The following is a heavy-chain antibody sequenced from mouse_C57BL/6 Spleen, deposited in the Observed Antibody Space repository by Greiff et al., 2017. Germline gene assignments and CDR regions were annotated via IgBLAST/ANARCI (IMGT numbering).Heavy chain of an antibody. CDR1: GYNFNSYW. V-gene: IGHV1-69*01. Sequence: QVQLQQPGAELVMPGASVKLSCKASGYNFNSYWMHWVKQRTGQGLEWIGKIDPSDSYTKYNQKFKGKSTLTVDKSSSTAYMQLSSLTSEDSAVYYCARSGYYCSSPYAMDYWGQGTSVTVSS. D-gene: IGHD1-1*01. CDR2: IDPSDSYT. J-gene: IGHJ4*01. CDR3: ARSGYYCSSPYAMDY.